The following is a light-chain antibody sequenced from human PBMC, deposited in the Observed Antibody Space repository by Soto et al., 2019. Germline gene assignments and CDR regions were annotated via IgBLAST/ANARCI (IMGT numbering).Light chain of an antibody. Sequence: EVVLTQSPATLSLAPGERATLSCRASQTVRNYLAWYQQKPGQPPRLLIYDTSNRATGVPARFSGSGSGTDFTLTISSLEPEDFAVYYCQQRSLLVTFGGGTKVDI. CDR2: DTS. CDR1: QTVRNY. CDR3: QQRSLLVT. J-gene: IGKJ4*01. V-gene: IGKV3-11*01.